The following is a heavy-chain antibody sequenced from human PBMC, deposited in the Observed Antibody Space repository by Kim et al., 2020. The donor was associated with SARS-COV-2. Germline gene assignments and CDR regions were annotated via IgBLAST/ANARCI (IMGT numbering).Heavy chain of an antibody. CDR3: ARDGGDFGSGNYYGMDV. CDR1: GFTFSSYN. J-gene: IGHJ6*01. CDR2: ISATHKYI. V-gene: IGHV3-21*01. D-gene: IGHD3-10*01. Sequence: GGSLRLSCEASGFTFSSYNMNWVRQPPGKGLEWVSSISATHKYIYYADSLKGRFTVSRDNAKNSLYLQIKSLRAEDTAVYYCARDGGDFGSGNYYGMDVWGQGTTVTLSS.